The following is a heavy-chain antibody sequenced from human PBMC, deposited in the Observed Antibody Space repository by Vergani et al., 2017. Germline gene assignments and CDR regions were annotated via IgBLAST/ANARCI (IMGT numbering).Heavy chain of an antibody. Sequence: QVQLVQSGAEVKKPGSSVKVSCKASGGTFSSYTISWVRQAPGQGLEWTGGIIPIFGTANYAQKFQGRVTITADESTSTAYMELSSLRSEDTAVYYCAIGYCSSTSCRGYYYYMDVWGKGTTVTVSS. CDR3: AIGYCSSTSCRGYYYYMDV. D-gene: IGHD2-2*01. CDR1: GGTFSSYT. V-gene: IGHV1-69*12. J-gene: IGHJ6*03. CDR2: IIPIFGTA.